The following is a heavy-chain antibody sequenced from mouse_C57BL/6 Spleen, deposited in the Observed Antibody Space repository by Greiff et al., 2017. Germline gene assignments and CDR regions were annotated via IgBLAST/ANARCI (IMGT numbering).Heavy chain of an antibody. D-gene: IGHD1-1*01. CDR3: ARKGITTVVGYFDV. CDR1: GYTFTDYY. V-gene: IGHV1-19*01. J-gene: IGHJ1*03. Sequence: EVQVVESGPVLVKPGASVKMSCKASGYTFTDYYMNWVKQSPGKSLEWIGVINPYNGGTSYNQKFKGKATLTVDKSSSTAYMELNSLTSEDSAVYYCARKGITTVVGYFDVWGKGTTVTVSS. CDR2: INPYNGGT.